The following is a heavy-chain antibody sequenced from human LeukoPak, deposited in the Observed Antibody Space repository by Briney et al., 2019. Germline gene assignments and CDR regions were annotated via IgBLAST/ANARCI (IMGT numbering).Heavy chain of an antibody. CDR1: GYTFTNYG. CDR2: ISAYNGNK. V-gene: IGHV1-18*01. Sequence: ASVKASCKASGYTFTNYGISWVRQAPGQGLDWMGWISAYNGNKVYAQELQGRVTMTTDTSTSTAHMELRSLRSDDTAVYYCARDRWSSSSSEGALDIWGQGTMVTVSS. D-gene: IGHD6-6*01. CDR3: ARDRWSSSSSEGALDI. J-gene: IGHJ3*02.